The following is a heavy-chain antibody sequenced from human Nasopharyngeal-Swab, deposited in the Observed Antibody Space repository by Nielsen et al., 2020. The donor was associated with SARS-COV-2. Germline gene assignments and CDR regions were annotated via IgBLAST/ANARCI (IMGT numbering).Heavy chain of an antibody. D-gene: IGHD3-3*01. CDR1: GIFVSGNY. CDR2: VYSGGST. V-gene: IGHV3-53*01. CDR3: ASPVFGVVSDAFDL. J-gene: IGHJ2*01. Sequence: GESLKISCAASGIFVSGNYMNWVRQAPGMGLEWVSVVYSGGSTFYADSVKGRFTISRDNSKNTLYLQMNNLRPEDTAMYYCASPVFGVVSDAFDLWGRGTLVTVSS.